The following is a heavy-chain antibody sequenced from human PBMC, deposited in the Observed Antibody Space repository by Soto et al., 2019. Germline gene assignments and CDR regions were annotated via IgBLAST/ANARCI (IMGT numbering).Heavy chain of an antibody. J-gene: IGHJ4*02. CDR3: GRGRFGGDFRGEY. CDR1: GGSISSSNY. D-gene: IGHD2-21*02. V-gene: IGHV4-4*02. Sequence: SETLSLTCDVSGGSISSSNYWNWIRQPPGKGLEWIGEINHSGSTIYNPSLKSRVTISLDTSNKQFSLKLSSVTAADTAVYYCGRGRFGGDFRGEYWGQGTLVTVSS. CDR2: INHSGST.